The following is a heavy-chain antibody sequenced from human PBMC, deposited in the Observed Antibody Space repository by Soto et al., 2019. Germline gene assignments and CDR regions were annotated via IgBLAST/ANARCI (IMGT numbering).Heavy chain of an antibody. CDR2: ISGSGGST. CDR1: GFTFSSYA. CDR3: AKGGGVTTWGGAEYFQH. V-gene: IGHV3-23*01. Sequence: PGGSLRLSCAASGFTFSSYAMSWVRQAPGKGLEWVSAISGSGGSTYYADSVKGRFTISRDNSKNTLYLQMNSLRAEDTAVYYCAKGGGVTTWGGAEYFQHWGQGTLVTVSS. D-gene: IGHD4-17*01. J-gene: IGHJ1*01.